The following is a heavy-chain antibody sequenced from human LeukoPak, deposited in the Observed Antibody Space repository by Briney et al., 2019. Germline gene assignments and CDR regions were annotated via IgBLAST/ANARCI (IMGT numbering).Heavy chain of an antibody. D-gene: IGHD6-13*01. CDR1: GGSIRSYY. CDR2: IYTSGST. J-gene: IGHJ4*02. V-gene: IGHV4-4*07. CDR3: AREPGGAAPLDY. Sequence: SETLTLTCTVPGGSIRSYYWSWIRQPAGKGLEGIGRIYTSGSTNYNPSLKSRVTMSVDTSKNQFSLKLSSVTAADTAVYYCAREPGGAAPLDYWGQGTLVTVSS.